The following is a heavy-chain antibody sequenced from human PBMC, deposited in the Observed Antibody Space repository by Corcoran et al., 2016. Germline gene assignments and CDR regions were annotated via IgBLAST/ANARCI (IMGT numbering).Heavy chain of an antibody. D-gene: IGHD6-19*01. CDR1: GYSISSGYY. J-gene: IGHJ4*02. CDR2: IYHSGST. Sequence: QVQLQESGPGLVKPSETLSLTCTVSGYSISSGYYWGWIRQPPGKGLEWIGSIYHSGSTYYNPSLKSRVTISVDTSKDQFSLKLSSVTAADTAVYYCAGVDIAVAGIIDYWGQGTLVTVSS. V-gene: IGHV4-38-2*02. CDR3: AGVDIAVAGIIDY.